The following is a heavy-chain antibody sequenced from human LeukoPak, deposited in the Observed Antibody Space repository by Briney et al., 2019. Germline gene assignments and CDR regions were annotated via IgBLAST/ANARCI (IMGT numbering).Heavy chain of an antibody. J-gene: IGHJ5*02. CDR3: ARVLEMATIPWFDP. Sequence: ASVKVSCKASGYTFTGYYMHWVRQAPGQGLEWMGWINPNSGGTNYAQKFQGRVTMTRDTSISTAYMELRSLRSDDTAVYYCARVLEMATIPWFDPWGQGTLVTVSS. CDR1: GYTFTGYY. CDR2: INPNSGGT. D-gene: IGHD5-24*01. V-gene: IGHV1-2*02.